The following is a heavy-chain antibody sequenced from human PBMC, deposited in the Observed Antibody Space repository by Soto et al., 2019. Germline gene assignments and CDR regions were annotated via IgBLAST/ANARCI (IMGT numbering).Heavy chain of an antibody. D-gene: IGHD6-13*01. Sequence: SETLSLTCAVYGGSFSGYYWSWIRQPPGKGLEWIGEINHSGSTNYNPSLKSRVTISVDTSKNQFSLKLSSVTAADTAVYYCASGSSSWAFDPWGQGTLVTVSS. V-gene: IGHV4-34*01. CDR2: INHSGST. CDR3: ASGSSSWAFDP. J-gene: IGHJ5*02. CDR1: GGSFSGYY.